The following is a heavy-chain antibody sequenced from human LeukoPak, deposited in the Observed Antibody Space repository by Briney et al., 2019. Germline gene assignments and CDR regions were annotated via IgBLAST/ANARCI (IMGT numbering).Heavy chain of an antibody. CDR2: ISSSSSYI. Sequence: GGSLRLSCAASGFTFSSYSMNWVRQAPGKGLEWVSSISSSSSYIYYADSVKGRFTISRDNAKNSLYLQMNSLRAEDTAVYYCARQYRSSWYRGTGDYYYYMDVWGKGTTVTISS. CDR1: GFTFSSYS. D-gene: IGHD6-13*01. CDR3: ARQYRSSWYRGTGDYYYYMDV. V-gene: IGHV3-21*01. J-gene: IGHJ6*03.